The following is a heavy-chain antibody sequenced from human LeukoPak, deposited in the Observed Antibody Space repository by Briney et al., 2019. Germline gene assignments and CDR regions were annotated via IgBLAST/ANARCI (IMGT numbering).Heavy chain of an antibody. CDR3: ASRKLGNDY. D-gene: IGHD7-27*01. J-gene: IGHJ4*02. CDR1: GGSVSDYY. Sequence: PSETLSLTRTVSGGSVSDYYWGWIRQSPGKALEWIGYIYYTETSYNPSLKSRVTISADASRDQFSLKLSSVTAADTAVYYCASRKLGNDYWGQGILVTVTS. CDR2: IYYTET. V-gene: IGHV4-59*02.